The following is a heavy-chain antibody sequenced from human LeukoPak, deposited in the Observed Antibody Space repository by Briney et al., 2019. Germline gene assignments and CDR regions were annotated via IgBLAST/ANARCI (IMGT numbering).Heavy chain of an antibody. CDR1: GITLSGYW. V-gene: IGHV3-74*01. J-gene: IGHJ4*02. D-gene: IGHD2-15*01. Sequence: GGSLRLSCAASGITLSGYWMHWVRQAPGKGLVWVSPINFDGSDTSYADFVKGRFTISRDNAKNTLFLQMDSLRAEDTAVYYCTGSLVDWGQGIRVTVSS. CDR3: TGSLVD. CDR2: INFDGSDT.